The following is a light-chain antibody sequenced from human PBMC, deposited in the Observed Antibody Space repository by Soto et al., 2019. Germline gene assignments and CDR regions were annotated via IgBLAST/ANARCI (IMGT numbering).Light chain of an antibody. CDR1: QSISSY. J-gene: IGKJ2*01. CDR3: QQSYSTPPT. CDR2: AAS. V-gene: IGKV1-39*01. Sequence: DIQMTQSPSALSASVGDRVTITGRVSQSISSYLNWYQQKPGRAPKLLIYAASTLQSGVPSRFSGSGSGTEFTLTISSLPPEDFATYHCQQSYSTPPTFGQGTKLEIK.